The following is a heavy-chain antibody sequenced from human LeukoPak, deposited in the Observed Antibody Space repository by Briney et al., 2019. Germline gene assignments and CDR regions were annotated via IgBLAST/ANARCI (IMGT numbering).Heavy chain of an antibody. V-gene: IGHV5-51*01. Sequence: GESLKISCKGSGYSFTSYWIGWVRQMPGKGLEWMGIIYPGDSDTRYSPSFQGQVTISADKSISTAYLQWSSLKASDTAMYYCARGGAYCSSTSCCDAFDIWGQGTMVTVSS. D-gene: IGHD2-2*01. CDR1: GYSFTSYW. CDR3: ARGGAYCSSTSCCDAFDI. J-gene: IGHJ3*02. CDR2: IYPGDSDT.